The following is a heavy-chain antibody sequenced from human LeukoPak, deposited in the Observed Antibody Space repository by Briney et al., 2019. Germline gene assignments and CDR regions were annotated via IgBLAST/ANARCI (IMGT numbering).Heavy chain of an antibody. CDR1: GYTFTSYG. D-gene: IGHD6-13*01. CDR3: ARDGSSSWYLSRYYYYYYMDV. V-gene: IGHV1-18*01. Sequence: GASVKVSCKASGYTFTSYGISWVRQAPGQGLEWMGWISAYNGNTNYAQKLQGRVTMTTDTSTSTAYMELRSQRSDDTAVYYCARDGSSSWYLSRYYYYYYMDVWSKGTTVTVSS. CDR2: ISAYNGNT. J-gene: IGHJ6*03.